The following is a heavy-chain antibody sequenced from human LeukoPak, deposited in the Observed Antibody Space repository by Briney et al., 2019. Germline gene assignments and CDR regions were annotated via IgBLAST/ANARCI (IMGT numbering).Heavy chain of an antibody. V-gene: IGHV3-33*08. D-gene: IGHD1-26*01. CDR1: GFTTHYW. J-gene: IGHJ6*03. CDR2: IWYDGSNE. Sequence: GGSLRLSCSASGFTTHYWLNWVRQSPGKGLEWVAVIWYDGSNEGYADSVKGRFTISRDNSKNMLYLQMNSLRDEDTAVYYCATNSGTPPRYMNVWGKGTTVSVSS. CDR3: ATNSGTPPRYMNV.